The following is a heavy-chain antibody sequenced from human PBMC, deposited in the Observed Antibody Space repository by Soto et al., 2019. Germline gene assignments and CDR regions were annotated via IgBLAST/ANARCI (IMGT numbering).Heavy chain of an antibody. D-gene: IGHD4-17*01. CDR3: ARDRGDTVTGY. Sequence: QVQLQESGPGLVKPSQTLSLTCTVSGDSISSGGYYWSWIRQHPGKGLEWIGYIYYSGNTYYNPSLKSRVTISVDTSKNHFSLKLSSVTAADTAMYCCARDRGDTVTGYWGQGTLVTVSS. J-gene: IGHJ4*02. V-gene: IGHV4-31*03. CDR1: GDSISSGGYY. CDR2: IYYSGNT.